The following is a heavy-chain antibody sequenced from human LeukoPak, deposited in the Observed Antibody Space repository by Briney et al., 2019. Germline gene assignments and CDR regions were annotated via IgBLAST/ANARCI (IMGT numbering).Heavy chain of an antibody. CDR3: AKDWDPDYYDSSGYYFDY. CDR1: GFTFSSYG. D-gene: IGHD3-22*01. CDR2: ISGSGGST. J-gene: IGHJ4*02. Sequence: AGGSLRLSCAASGFTFSSYGMSWVRQAPGKGLEWVSAISGSGGSTYYADSVKGRFTISRDNSKNTLYLQMNSLRAEDTAVYYCAKDWDPDYYDSSGYYFDYWGQGTLVTVSS. V-gene: IGHV3-23*01.